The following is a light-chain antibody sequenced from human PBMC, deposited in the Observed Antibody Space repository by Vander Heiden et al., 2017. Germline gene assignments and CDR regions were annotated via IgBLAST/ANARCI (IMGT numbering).Light chain of an antibody. V-gene: IGLV1-44*01. CDR1: TSNIGSNT. J-gene: IGLJ2*01. CDR3: AAWDDSLNGVI. Sequence: QSVLTQPPSTSGTPGQRVTISCSGNTSNIGSNTVNWYQQLPGTAPKLLIYNNDQRPSGVPARFSGSKSGTSASLAISCLQSEDEADYYCAAWDDSLNGVIFGGGTKLTVL. CDR2: NND.